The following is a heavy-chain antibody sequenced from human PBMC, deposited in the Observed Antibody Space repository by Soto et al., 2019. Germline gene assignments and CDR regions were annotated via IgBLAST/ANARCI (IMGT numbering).Heavy chain of an antibody. D-gene: IGHD2-15*01. Sequence: EVQLVESGGGLVKPGGSLRLSCAASGFTFSSYSMNWVRQAPGKGLEWVSSISSSSSYIYYADSVKGRFTISRDNAKNSLYLQMNGLRAEDTAVYYCAREVGYCSGGSCPDLAYYYGMDVWGQGTTVTVSS. J-gene: IGHJ6*02. V-gene: IGHV3-21*01. CDR2: ISSSSSYI. CDR3: AREVGYCSGGSCPDLAYYYGMDV. CDR1: GFTFSSYS.